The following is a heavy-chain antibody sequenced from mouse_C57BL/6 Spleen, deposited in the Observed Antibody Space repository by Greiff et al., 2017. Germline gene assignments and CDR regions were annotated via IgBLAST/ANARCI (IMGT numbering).Heavy chain of an antibody. V-gene: IGHV1-43*01. CDR2: INPSTGGT. CDR1: GYSFTGYY. D-gene: IGHD3-1*01. Sequence: VQLQQSGPELVKPGASVKISCKASGYSFTGYYMHWVKQSSEKSLEWIGEINPSTGGTSYNQKFKGKATLTVDKSSSTAYMQLKSLTSEDSAVYYCARGGYGGFDYWGQGTSLTVSS. J-gene: IGHJ2*02. CDR3: ARGGYGGFDY.